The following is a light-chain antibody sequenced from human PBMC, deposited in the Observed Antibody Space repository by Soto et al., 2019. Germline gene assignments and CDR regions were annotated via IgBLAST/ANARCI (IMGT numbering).Light chain of an antibody. J-gene: IGKJ1*01. CDR1: QSLPHSNGYNY. Sequence: DIVMTQSPLSLPVTPGEPASISCRSSQSLPHSNGYNYLDWYLQKPGQSPQLLIYLGSNRASGVPDRFSGSGSGTDFTLKISRVEAEDVGVYYCMQALQISWTFGQGTKVEIK. V-gene: IGKV2-28*01. CDR2: LGS. CDR3: MQALQISWT.